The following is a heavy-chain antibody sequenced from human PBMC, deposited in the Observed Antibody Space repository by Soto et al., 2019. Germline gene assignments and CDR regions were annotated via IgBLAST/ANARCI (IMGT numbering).Heavy chain of an antibody. V-gene: IGHV1-18*01. CDR3: ARGVGSGSYYNQYNWFDP. D-gene: IGHD3-10*01. CDR1: GYTFTNYG. Sequence: QVQLVQSGGEVKKPGASVKVSCKASGYTFTNYGISWVRQAPGHGLEGMGWINVYNGNTKYAQKVQGRVTMATDTSTSTAYMELRSLRSDDTAAYYCARGVGSGSYYNQYNWFDPWGQGTLVTVSS. CDR2: INVYNGNT. J-gene: IGHJ5*02.